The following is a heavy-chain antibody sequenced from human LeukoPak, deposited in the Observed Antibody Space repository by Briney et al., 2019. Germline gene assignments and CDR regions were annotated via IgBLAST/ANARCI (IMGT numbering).Heavy chain of an antibody. V-gene: IGHV3-48*01. CDR2: ISSDSSII. D-gene: IGHD3-16*01. Sequence: PGGSLRLSCEVSGFTFSGSEMHWMRQAPGKGLEWVSCISSDSSIIYYAESVKGRLTISRDNAKNSLYLQMNSLRAEDTAVYFCVRGWPVWWGQGTLVTVSS. CDR3: VRGWPVW. J-gene: IGHJ4*02. CDR1: GFTFSGSE.